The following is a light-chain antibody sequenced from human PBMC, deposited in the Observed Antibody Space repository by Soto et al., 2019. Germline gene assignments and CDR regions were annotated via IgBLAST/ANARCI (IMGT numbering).Light chain of an antibody. J-gene: IGLJ1*01. V-gene: IGLV2-14*01. CDR3: SSYTSSRTLYV. Sequence: QSVLTQPASVSGSPGQSITISCTGTSSDVGGYNYVSWYKQHPGKAPKLMIYEVTNRPSGVSNRFSGSKSGNTASLTISGLQAEDEADYYCSSYTSSRTLYVFGTGTKVTVL. CDR2: EVT. CDR1: SSDVGGYNY.